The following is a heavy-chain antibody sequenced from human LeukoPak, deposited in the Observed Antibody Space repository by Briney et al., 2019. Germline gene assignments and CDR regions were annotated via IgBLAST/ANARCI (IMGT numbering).Heavy chain of an antibody. CDR2: IKQDGSEE. J-gene: IGHJ4*02. Sequence: GGSLSLFCAASGFTFSSYWMSWVRRAPGKGLEWVASIKQDGSEEYYVDSVKGRFTISRDNAENSLYLQMNSLRAEDTAVYYCERVRGSSRYASDYWGQGTLLTVSS. V-gene: IGHV3-7*04. CDR3: ERVRGSSRYASDY. D-gene: IGHD3-16*02. CDR1: GFTFSSYW.